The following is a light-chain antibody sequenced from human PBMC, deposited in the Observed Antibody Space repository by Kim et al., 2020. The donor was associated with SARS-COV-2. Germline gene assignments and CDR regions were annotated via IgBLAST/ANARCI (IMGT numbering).Light chain of an antibody. CDR2: KAV. CDR3: QQYNSYSYT. Sequence: ALAASVGDRVTITCRASQSISSWLAWYQQKPGKAPKLLIYKAVSLESGVPSRFSGSGSGTEFTLTISSLQPDDFATYYCQQYNSYSYTFGQGTKLEI. CDR1: QSISSW. J-gene: IGKJ2*01. V-gene: IGKV1-5*03.